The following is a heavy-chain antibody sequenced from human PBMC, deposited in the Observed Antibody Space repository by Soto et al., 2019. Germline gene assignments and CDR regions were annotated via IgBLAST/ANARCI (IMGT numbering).Heavy chain of an antibody. D-gene: IGHD6-13*01. CDR2: IWYDGSNK. CDR3: ARQQLAEPMDYFDY. J-gene: IGHJ4*02. V-gene: IGHV3-33*01. CDR1: GFTLSSYG. Sequence: PGGSLRLSCAASGFTLSSYGMHWVRQAPGKGLEWVAVIWYDGSNKNYADSVKGRFTISRDNSKNTLYLQINSLRAEDTAVYYCARQQLAEPMDYFDYWGQGILVTVSS.